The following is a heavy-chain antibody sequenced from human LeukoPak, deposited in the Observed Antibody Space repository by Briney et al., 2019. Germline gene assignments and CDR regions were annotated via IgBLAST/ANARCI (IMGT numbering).Heavy chain of an antibody. Sequence: GASAKVSCKVSGYTLTELSMHWVRQAPGKGLEWMGGFDPEDGETIYAQKFQGRVTMTEDTSTDTAYMELSSLRSEDTAVYYCATDRVRGVINFTDYWGQGTLVTVSS. CDR2: FDPEDGET. D-gene: IGHD3-10*01. J-gene: IGHJ4*02. CDR3: ATDRVRGVINFTDY. V-gene: IGHV1-24*01. CDR1: GYTLTELS.